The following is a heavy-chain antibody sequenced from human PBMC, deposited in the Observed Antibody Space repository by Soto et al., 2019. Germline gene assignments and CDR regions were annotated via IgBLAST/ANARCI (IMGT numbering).Heavy chain of an antibody. CDR3: ARGVRGAYGLDI. Sequence: EVQLVESRGGLVQPGGSLRLSCAASGFTFSSYWMHWVRQAPGKGLVWVSRINSDGSRTNYADSVKGRFTISRDNAKNTLYLQMNSLRAEETAVYYCARGVRGAYGLDIWGQGTMVTVSS. CDR1: GFTFSSYW. J-gene: IGHJ3*02. V-gene: IGHV3-74*01. CDR2: INSDGSRT. D-gene: IGHD2-21*01.